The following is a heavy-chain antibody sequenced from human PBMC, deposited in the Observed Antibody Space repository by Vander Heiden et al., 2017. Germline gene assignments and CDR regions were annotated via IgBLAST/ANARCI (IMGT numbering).Heavy chain of an antibody. D-gene: IGHD6-13*01. CDR3: AKDWGSGYIRSGYFNSWYYFDY. CDR1: GFILRNFG. J-gene: IGHJ4*02. V-gene: IGHV3-30*18. Sequence: VQLVESGGGVVQSGRSLRLPCEVSGFILRNFGIHWARQAPGKGLEWVGVISYDGRNENYIDSVKGQFTISRDNSKNTLYLQMNSLRAEDTAVYYCAKDWGSGYIRSGYFNSWYYFDYWGQGTLVTVSS. CDR2: ISYDGRNE.